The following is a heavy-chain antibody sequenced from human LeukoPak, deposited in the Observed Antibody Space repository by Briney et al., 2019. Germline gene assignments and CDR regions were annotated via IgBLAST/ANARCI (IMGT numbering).Heavy chain of an antibody. J-gene: IGHJ4*02. CDR1: GFTFSSYA. V-gene: IGHV3-64*01. D-gene: IGHD1-26*01. CDR2: ISSNGGST. Sequence: GGSLRLSCAASGFTFSSYAMHWVRQAPGKGLEYVSAISSNGGSTYYANSVKGRFTISRDNAKNSLYLQMNSLRAEDTAVYYCAREGATTFSFDYWGQGTLVTVSS. CDR3: AREGATTFSFDY.